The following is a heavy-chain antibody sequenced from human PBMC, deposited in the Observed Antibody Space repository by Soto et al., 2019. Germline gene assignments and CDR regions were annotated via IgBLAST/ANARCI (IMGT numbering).Heavy chain of an antibody. J-gene: IGHJ4*02. CDR1: GYTFTSYA. D-gene: IGHD2-2*01. CDR2: INAGNGNT. V-gene: IGHV1-3*01. CDR3: ARAPGAMVANFFDY. Sequence: ASVKVSCKAFGYTFTSYAIHWVRQAPGQRLEWMGWINAGNGNTKYSQNFQGRVTITRDTSASTAYMELSSLRSEDTAVYYCARAPGAMVANFFDYWGQGTQVTVSS.